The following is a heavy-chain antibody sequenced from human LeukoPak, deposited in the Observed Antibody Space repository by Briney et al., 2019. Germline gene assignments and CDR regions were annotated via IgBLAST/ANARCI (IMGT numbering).Heavy chain of an antibody. Sequence: ASVKVSCKASGYTFTGYYMHWVRQAPGQGLEWMGWINPNSGGTNYAQKLQGRVTMTTDTSTSTAYMELRSLRSDDTAVYYCAREWRGIAEGYMDVWGKGTTVTVSS. CDR2: INPNSGGT. CDR3: AREWRGIAEGYMDV. CDR1: GYTFTGYY. D-gene: IGHD6-13*01. V-gene: IGHV1-2*02. J-gene: IGHJ6*03.